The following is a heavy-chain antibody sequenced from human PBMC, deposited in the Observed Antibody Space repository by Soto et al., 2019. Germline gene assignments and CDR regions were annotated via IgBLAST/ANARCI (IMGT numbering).Heavy chain of an antibody. CDR3: ARAGRSEGYYYYGMYV. J-gene: IGHJ6*02. CDR2: INPNSGGT. D-gene: IGHD3-10*01. V-gene: IGHV1-2*02. Sequence: WASVKVSCRASGYTFTGYYMHWVRQAPGQGLEWMGWINPNSGGTNYAQKFKGRVTMTRDTSISTAYMERGIGICGHTAVYYCARAGRSEGYYYYGMYVWGQG. CDR1: GYTFTGYY.